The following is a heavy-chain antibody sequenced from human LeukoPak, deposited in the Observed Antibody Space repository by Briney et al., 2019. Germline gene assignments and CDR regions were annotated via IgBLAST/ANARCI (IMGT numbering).Heavy chain of an antibody. J-gene: IGHJ6*02. CDR3: ARVLIQLGGMDV. CDR2: IYHSGST. Sequence: SETLSLTCAVSGGSISSSNWWSWVRQPPGKGLEWIGEIYHSGSTNYNPSLKSRVTISVDKSENQFSLKLSSVTAADTAVYYCARVLIQLGGMDVWGQGTTVTVSS. D-gene: IGHD5-18*01. CDR1: GGSISSSNW. V-gene: IGHV4-4*02.